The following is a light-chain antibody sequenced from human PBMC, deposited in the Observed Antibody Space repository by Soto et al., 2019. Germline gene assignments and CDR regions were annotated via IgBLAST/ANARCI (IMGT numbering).Light chain of an antibody. Sequence: QAVVTQPPSVSGDPGQRVTISCTGSSSNIGAGYDVHWYQQLPGTAPKLLIYGNSNRPSGVPNRFSGSKSGTSASLAITGLQAEDEADYYCQSYDSSLSGSNVVFGGGTQLTVL. CDR1: SSNIGAGYD. CDR3: QSYDSSLSGSNVV. V-gene: IGLV1-40*01. CDR2: GNS. J-gene: IGLJ2*01.